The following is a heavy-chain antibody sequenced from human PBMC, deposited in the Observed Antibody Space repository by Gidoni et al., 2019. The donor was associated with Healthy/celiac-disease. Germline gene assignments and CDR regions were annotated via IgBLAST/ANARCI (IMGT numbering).Heavy chain of an antibody. Sequence: QVQLVESGGGVVQPGRSLRLYCAASGFTFSSYGMHWVRQAPGKGLEWVAVISYDGSNKYYADSVKGRFTISRDNSKNTLYLQMNSLRAEDTAVYYCAKDSAMIVVVAHFDYWGQGTLVTVSS. CDR3: AKDSAMIVVVAHFDY. D-gene: IGHD3-22*01. J-gene: IGHJ4*02. CDR2: ISYDGSNK. V-gene: IGHV3-30*18. CDR1: GFTFSSYG.